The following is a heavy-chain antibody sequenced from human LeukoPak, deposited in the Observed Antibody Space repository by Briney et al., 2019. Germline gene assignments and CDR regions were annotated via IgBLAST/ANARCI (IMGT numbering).Heavy chain of an antibody. D-gene: IGHD6-13*01. CDR1: GGSYSDYY. J-gene: IGHJ4*02. V-gene: IGHV4-34*01. Sequence: SETLSLTCAVYGGSYSDYYWSWIRQPPGKGLEWIGEINHSGITDCSPSLKSRVTISVDTSKNQFSLKLSSVTAADTAVYYCARGGGSSWYVDYWGQGTLVTVSS. CDR3: ARGGGSSWYVDY. CDR2: INHSGIT.